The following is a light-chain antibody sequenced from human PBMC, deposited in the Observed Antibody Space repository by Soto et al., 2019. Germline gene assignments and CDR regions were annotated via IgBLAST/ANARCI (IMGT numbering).Light chain of an antibody. J-gene: IGKJ1*01. CDR3: QQYNNRET. Sequence: EIVLKQSPGTPSLSPGGRPTLSCRASQSVSSNLAWYQQKPGQAPRLLIYGASTRATGIPARFSGSGSGTEFTLTISSLQSEDFAVYYCQQYNNRETFGQGTRVDNK. V-gene: IGKV3-15*01. CDR2: GAS. CDR1: QSVSSN.